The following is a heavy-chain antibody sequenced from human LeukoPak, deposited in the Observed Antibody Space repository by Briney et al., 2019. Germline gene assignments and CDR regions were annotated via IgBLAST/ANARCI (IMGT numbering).Heavy chain of an antibody. CDR2: LIPIFGAA. CDR1: GGTFYNDA. Sequence: SVKVSCKASGGTFYNDAVTWVRQALGQGLEWMGGLIPIFGAANYAQKFQDRVTITTDESTSTAYLELSSLRYEDTAVYYCARWVGAGYCSGGRCDNWFDPWGQGTLVTVSS. V-gene: IGHV1-69*05. CDR3: ARWVGAGYCSGGRCDNWFDP. J-gene: IGHJ5*02. D-gene: IGHD2-15*01.